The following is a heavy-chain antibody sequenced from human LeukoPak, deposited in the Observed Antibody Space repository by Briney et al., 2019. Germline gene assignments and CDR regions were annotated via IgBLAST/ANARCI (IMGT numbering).Heavy chain of an antibody. CDR1: GFTFSSYG. Sequence: GGSLRLSCAASGFTFSSYGMHWVRQAPGKGLEWVAVISYDGSNKYYADSVKGRFTISRDNSKNTLYLQMNSLRAEDTAVYYCAKTAYVLRFRGFDPWGQGTLVTVSS. J-gene: IGHJ5*02. V-gene: IGHV3-30*18. CDR3: AKTAYVLRFRGFDP. D-gene: IGHD5-12*01. CDR2: ISYDGSNK.